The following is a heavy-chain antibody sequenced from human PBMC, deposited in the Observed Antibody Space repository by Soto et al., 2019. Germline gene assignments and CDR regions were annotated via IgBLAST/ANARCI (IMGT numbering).Heavy chain of an antibody. CDR1: GGSIISSSYY. V-gene: IGHV4-39*01. Sequence: PSETLPLTCTVSGGSIISSSYYWGWIRQPPGKGLEWIGSIYYSGSTYYNPSLKSRVTISVDTSKNQFSLKLSSVTAADTAVYYCATPRDIVATIDYYYMDVWGKGTTVTVSS. CDR2: IYYSGST. CDR3: ATPRDIVATIDYYYMDV. D-gene: IGHD5-12*01. J-gene: IGHJ6*03.